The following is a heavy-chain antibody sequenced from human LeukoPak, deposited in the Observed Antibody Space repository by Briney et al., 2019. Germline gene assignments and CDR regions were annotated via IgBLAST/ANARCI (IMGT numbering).Heavy chain of an antibody. CDR2: INHSGST. CDR1: GGTFSGYY. V-gene: IGHV4-34*01. D-gene: IGHD3-22*01. J-gene: IGHJ4*02. Sequence: SETLSLTCAVYGGTFSGYYWSWIRQPPGKGLEWIGEINHSGSTNYNPSLKSRVTISVDTSKNQFSLKVSSATAADTGVYYCARDPPLDSRGYWGQGTLVTVSS. CDR3: ARDPPLDSRGY.